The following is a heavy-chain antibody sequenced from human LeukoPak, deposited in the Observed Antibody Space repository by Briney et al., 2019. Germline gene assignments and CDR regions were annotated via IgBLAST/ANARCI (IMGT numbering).Heavy chain of an antibody. D-gene: IGHD1-14*01. CDR3: ARIAPGMSFDY. CDR1: GGSINNYY. V-gene: IGHV4-59*01. Sequence: SETLSLTCTVSGGSINNYYWTWIRQPPGKGLEWIGYIYYTGSANYNSSLKSRVTISVDTSNKHFSLKLNSVTAADTAVYYCARIAPGMSFDYWGQGTLVTVSS. CDR2: IYYTGSA. J-gene: IGHJ4*02.